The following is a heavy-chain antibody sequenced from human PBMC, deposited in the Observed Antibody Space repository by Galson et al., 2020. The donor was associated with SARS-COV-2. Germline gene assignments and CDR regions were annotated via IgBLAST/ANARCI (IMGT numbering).Heavy chain of an antibody. D-gene: IGHD3-22*01. CDR3: ASARGPDYEDSSGYLDY. Sequence: ASVKVSCKAPGYTFTGYYMHWVRQAPGQGLEWMGWINPNSGGTNYAQKFQGRVTMTRDTSISTAYMELSRLRSDDTAVYYCASARGPDYEDSSGYLDYWGQGTLVTVSS. CDR2: INPNSGGT. CDR1: GYTFTGYY. J-gene: IGHJ4*02. V-gene: IGHV1-2*02.